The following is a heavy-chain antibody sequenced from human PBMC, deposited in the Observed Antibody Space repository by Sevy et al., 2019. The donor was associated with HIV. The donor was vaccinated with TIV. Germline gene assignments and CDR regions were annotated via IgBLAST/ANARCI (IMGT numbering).Heavy chain of an antibody. CDR3: ARERGVTRIVVATDAFDI. CDR1: GYSISSGYY. Sequence: SETLSLTCAVSGYSISSGYYWGWIRQPPGKGLEWIGSIYHSGSTYYNPSLKSRVTISVDTSKKQFSLKLSSVTAADTAVYYCARERGVTRIVVATDAFDIWGQGTMVTVS. D-gene: IGHD3-22*01. CDR2: IYHSGST. V-gene: IGHV4-38-2*02. J-gene: IGHJ3*02.